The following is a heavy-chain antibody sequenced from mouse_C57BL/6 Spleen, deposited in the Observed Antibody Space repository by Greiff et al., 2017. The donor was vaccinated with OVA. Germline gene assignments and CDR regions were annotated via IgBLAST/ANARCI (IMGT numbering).Heavy chain of an antibody. V-gene: IGHV1-85*01. J-gene: IGHJ1*03. CDR2: IYPRDGST. CDR3: AREGITTVVARDWYFDV. D-gene: IGHD1-1*01. CDR1: GYTFTSYY. Sequence: VQLQQSGPELVKPGASVKLSCKASGYTFTSYYINWVKQRPGQGLEWIGWIYPRDGSTKYNEKFKGKATLTVDTSSSTAYMELHSLTSEDSAVYFCAREGITTVVARDWYFDVWGTGTTVTVSS.